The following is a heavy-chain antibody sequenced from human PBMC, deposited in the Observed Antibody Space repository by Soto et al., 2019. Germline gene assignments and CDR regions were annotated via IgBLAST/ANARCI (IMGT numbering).Heavy chain of an antibody. J-gene: IGHJ4*02. D-gene: IGHD2-8*02. Sequence: SVKVSCKASGYTFTSYGISWVRQAPGQGLEWMGWISAYNGNTNYAQKLQGRVTMTTDTSTSTAYMELRSLRSDDTAVYYCARGRRVPSHWWYFDYWGQGTLVTVSS. V-gene: IGHV1-18*04. CDR3: ARGRRVPSHWWYFDY. CDR1: GYTFTSYG. CDR2: ISAYNGNT.